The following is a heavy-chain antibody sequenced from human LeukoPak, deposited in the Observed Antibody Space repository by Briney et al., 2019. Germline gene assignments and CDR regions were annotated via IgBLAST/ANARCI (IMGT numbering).Heavy chain of an antibody. D-gene: IGHD1-1*01. J-gene: IGHJ4*02. Sequence: PSETLSLTCAVYGGSFSGYYWSWIRQPPGKGLEWVSAIGDNGGDTKYAASVKGRFTISRDNSKNTLYLQMNSLRVEDTAIYYCGKDWKLDYWGQGTLVTVSS. V-gene: IGHV3-23*01. CDR3: GKDWKLDY. CDR1: GGSFSGYY. CDR2: IGDNGGDT.